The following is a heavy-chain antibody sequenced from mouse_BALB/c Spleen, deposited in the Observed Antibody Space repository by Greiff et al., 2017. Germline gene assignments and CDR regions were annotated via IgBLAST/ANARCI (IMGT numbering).Heavy chain of an antibody. J-gene: IGHJ3*01. CDR2: INPSNGGT. V-gene: IGHV1S81*02. CDR3: TSDYAWFAY. CDR1: GYTFTSYY. D-gene: IGHD2-13*01. Sequence: VQLQQSGAELVKPGASVKLSCKASGYTFTSYYMYWVKQRPGQGLEWIGEINPSNGGTNFNEKFKSKATLTVDKSSSTAYMQLSSLTSEDSAVYDSTSDYAWFAYWGQGTLVTVSA.